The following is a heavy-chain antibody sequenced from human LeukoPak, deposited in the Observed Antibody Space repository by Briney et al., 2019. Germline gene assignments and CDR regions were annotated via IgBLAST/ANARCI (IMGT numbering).Heavy chain of an antibody. D-gene: IGHD3-22*01. CDR1: GGTFSSYA. V-gene: IGHV1-69*05. J-gene: IGHJ6*03. CDR2: IIPIFGTA. CDR3: AREESRMYYYDSSGYDYYYYMDV. Sequence: SVKVSCKASGGTFSSYAISWVRQAPGQGLEWMGGIIPIFGTANYAQKFQGRVTITTDESTSTAYMELSSLRSEDTAVYYCAREESRMYYYDSSGYDYYYYMDVWGKGTTVTVSS.